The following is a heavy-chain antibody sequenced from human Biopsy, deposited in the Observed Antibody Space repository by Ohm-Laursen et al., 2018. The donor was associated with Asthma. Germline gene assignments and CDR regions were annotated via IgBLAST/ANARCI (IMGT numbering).Heavy chain of an antibody. D-gene: IGHD3-3*01. CDR1: GFTFRSYA. CDR3: ARDVMEWYLPAFDF. V-gene: IGHV3-30-3*01. Sequence: RSLRLSCAASGFTFRSYAMHWVRQAPGKGLEWVAVGGGYYDGGLKYYADSVNGRFTVSRDDSKNTLYLQMNSLRPDGTAVYYCARDVMEWYLPAFDFWGQGTLVTVSS. CDR2: GGGYYDGGLK. J-gene: IGHJ4*02.